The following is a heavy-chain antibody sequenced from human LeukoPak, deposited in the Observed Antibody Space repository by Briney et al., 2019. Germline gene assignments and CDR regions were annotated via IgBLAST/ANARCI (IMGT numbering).Heavy chain of an antibody. V-gene: IGHV3-21*04. J-gene: IGHJ4*02. Sequence: GGSLRLSCAASGFTFSSYSMNWVRQAPGKGLEWVSSISSSSSYIYYADSVKGRFTISRDNAKNSLYLQMNSLRAEDTAVYYCARLSEGFYYYDSSGYSFDYWGQGTLVTVSS. CDR3: ARLSEGFYYYDSSGYSFDY. CDR1: GFTFSSYS. CDR2: ISSSSSYI. D-gene: IGHD3-22*01.